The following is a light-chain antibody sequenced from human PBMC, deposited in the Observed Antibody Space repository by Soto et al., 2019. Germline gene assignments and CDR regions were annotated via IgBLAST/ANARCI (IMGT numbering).Light chain of an antibody. Sequence: EFVLTQSPGTLSLSRGERATLSCRAIERIYSAYLGWYQQKPGQAPRLLIYGTSSRATGIPDRFSGSGSETDFTLTISRLEPEDFALYYCQQYGSSAPITFGQGTRLEIK. V-gene: IGKV3-20*01. CDR1: ERIYSAY. J-gene: IGKJ5*01. CDR3: QQYGSSAPIT. CDR2: GTS.